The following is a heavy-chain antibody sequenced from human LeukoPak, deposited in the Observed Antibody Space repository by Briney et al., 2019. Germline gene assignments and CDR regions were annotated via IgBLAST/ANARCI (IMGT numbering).Heavy chain of an antibody. Sequence: GGSLRLSCAASGFTFSSYWMSWVRQAPGKGLEWVANIKQDGSEKYYVDSVKGRFTISRDNSKNTLYLQMNSLRAEDTAVYYCAKENEGYSYGYAVDYWGQGTLVTVSS. CDR1: GFTFSSYW. D-gene: IGHD5-18*01. J-gene: IGHJ4*02. CDR2: IKQDGSEK. V-gene: IGHV3-7*03. CDR3: AKENEGYSYGYAVDY.